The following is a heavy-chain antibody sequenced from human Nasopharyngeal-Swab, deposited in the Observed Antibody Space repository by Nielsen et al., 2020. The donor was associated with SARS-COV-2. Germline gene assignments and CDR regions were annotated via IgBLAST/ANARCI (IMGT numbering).Heavy chain of an antibody. CDR2: ISSSGSTI. V-gene: IGHV3-48*03. CDR3: ARDDGDYVSFDY. D-gene: IGHD4-17*01. CDR1: GFTFSSYE. Sequence: LSLTCAASGFTFSSYEMNWVRQAPGKGLEWVSYISSSGSTIYYADSVKGRFTISRDNAKNSLYLQMNSLRAEDTAVYSCARDDGDYVSFDYWGQGTLVTVSS. J-gene: IGHJ4*02.